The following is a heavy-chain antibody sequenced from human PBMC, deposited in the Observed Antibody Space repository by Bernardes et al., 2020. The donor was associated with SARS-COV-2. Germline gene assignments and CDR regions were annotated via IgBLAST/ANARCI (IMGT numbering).Heavy chain of an antibody. Sequence: GGSLRLSCTASGFTFGNFSITWVRQAPGKGLEWVAFISDKAYGRTSEYAASVKGRFTISRDDSTIIAELQMNSLKTEDTAFYYCTRRTVAWVGLTAAFDFWGQGTLVTVSS. V-gene: IGHV3-49*04. CDR2: ISDKAYGRTS. CDR3: TRRTVAWVGLTAAFDF. D-gene: IGHD6-13*01. J-gene: IGHJ4*02. CDR1: GFTFGNFS.